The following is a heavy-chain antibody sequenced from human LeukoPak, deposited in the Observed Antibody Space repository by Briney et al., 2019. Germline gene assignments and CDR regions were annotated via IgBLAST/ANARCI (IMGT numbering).Heavy chain of an antibody. D-gene: IGHD6-13*01. CDR1: GGTFSSYA. J-gene: IGHJ4*02. V-gene: IGHV1-69*06. Sequence: ASVKVSCKASGGTFSSYAISWVRQAPGQGLEWMGGIIPIFGTANYAQKFQGRVTITADKSTSTAYMELSSLRSEDTAVYYCAHPYSSSWYYFDYWGQGTLVTVSS. CDR2: IIPIFGTA. CDR3: AHPYSSSWYYFDY.